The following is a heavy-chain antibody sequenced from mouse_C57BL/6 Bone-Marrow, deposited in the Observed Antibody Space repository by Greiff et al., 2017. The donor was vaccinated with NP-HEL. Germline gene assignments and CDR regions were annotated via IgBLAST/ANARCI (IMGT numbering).Heavy chain of an antibody. V-gene: IGHV5-4*01. Sequence: EVKVVESGGGLVKPGGSLKLSCAASGFTFSSYAMSWVRQTPEKRLEWVATISDGGSYTYYPDNVKGRFTISRDNAKNNLYLQMSHLKSEDTAMYYCAREGGNYGYWGQGTTLTVSS. CDR1: GFTFSSYA. CDR3: AREGGNYGY. D-gene: IGHD2-1*01. J-gene: IGHJ2*01. CDR2: ISDGGSYT.